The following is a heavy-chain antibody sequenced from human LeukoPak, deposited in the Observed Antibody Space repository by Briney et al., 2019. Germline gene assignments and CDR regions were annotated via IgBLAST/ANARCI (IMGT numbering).Heavy chain of an antibody. CDR2: FDPEDGET. Sequence: ASVKVSCKVSGYTLTELSMHWVRQAPGKGLEWMGGFDPEDGETIYAQKFQGRVTMTEDTSTDTAYMELSSLRSEDTAVYYCARGRWGLRYTHRPTYYFDYWGQGTLVTVSS. V-gene: IGHV1-24*01. CDR3: ARGRWGLRYTHRPTYYFDY. D-gene: IGHD1-14*01. CDR1: GYTLTELS. J-gene: IGHJ4*02.